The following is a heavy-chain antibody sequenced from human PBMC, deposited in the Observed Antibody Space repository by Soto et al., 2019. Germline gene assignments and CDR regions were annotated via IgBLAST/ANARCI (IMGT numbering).Heavy chain of an antibody. J-gene: IGHJ2*01. CDR2: IIPIFGTA. CDR3: ATNRPYYYDSSGYYRNWYFDL. CDR1: GGTFSSYA. Sequence: QVQLVQSGAEVKKPGSSVKVSCKASGGTFSSYAISWVRQAPGQGLEWMGGIIPIFGTANYAQKFQGRVTITADESTSTAYMELSSLRSEDTAVYYCATNRPYYYDSSGYYRNWYFDLWGRGTLFTVSS. V-gene: IGHV1-69*01. D-gene: IGHD3-22*01.